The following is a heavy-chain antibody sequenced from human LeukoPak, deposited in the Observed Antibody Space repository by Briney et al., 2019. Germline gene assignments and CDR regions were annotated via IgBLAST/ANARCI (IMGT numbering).Heavy chain of an antibody. J-gene: IGHJ4*02. CDR1: GFTFSNAW. CDR2: IKSKTDGGTT. V-gene: IGHV3-15*01. CDR3: TTGEGDY. Sequence: GGSLRLSCAASGFTFSNAWMSWVRQAPGKGLEWVGHIKSKTDGGTTDYAAPVKGRFTISRDDSKNTLYLQMNSLKTEDTAVDYCTTGEGDYWGQGTLVTVSS.